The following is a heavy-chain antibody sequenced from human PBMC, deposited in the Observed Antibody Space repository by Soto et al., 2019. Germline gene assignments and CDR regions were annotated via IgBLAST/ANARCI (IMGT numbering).Heavy chain of an antibody. J-gene: IGHJ6*02. V-gene: IGHV1-2*02. CDR1: GYTFTGYY. Sequence: ASVKVSCKASGYTFTGYYMHWVRQAPGQGLEWMGWINPNSGGTNYAQKFQGRVTMTRDTSISTAYMELSRLRSDDTAVYYCARDSVRDIVSGMDVWGQGTTVTVSS. CDR3: ARDSVRDIVSGMDV. D-gene: IGHD2-15*01. CDR2: INPNSGGT.